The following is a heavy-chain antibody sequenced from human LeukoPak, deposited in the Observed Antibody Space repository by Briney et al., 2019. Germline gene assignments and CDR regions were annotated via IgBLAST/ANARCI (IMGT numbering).Heavy chain of an antibody. CDR3: AKVALMGLARY. V-gene: IGHV3-23*01. Sequence: GGSLRLSCAASGFTFSIYAMSWVRQAPGKGLEWVSAISGSGGSTYYADSVKGRFTISRDNSKNTLYLQMHSLRDEDTAVYYCAKVALMGLARYWGQGTLVTVSS. J-gene: IGHJ4*02. CDR2: ISGSGGST. D-gene: IGHD2-8*01. CDR1: GFTFSIYA.